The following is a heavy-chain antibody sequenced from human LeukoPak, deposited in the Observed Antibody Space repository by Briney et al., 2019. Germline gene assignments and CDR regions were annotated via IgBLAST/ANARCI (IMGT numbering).Heavy chain of an antibody. V-gene: IGHV4-30-4*01. CDR1: GGSISSGDYY. J-gene: IGHJ4*02. CDR3: ARDVWSGYYTYFDY. Sequence: SETLSLTCTVSGGSISSGDYYWSWIRQPPGKGLEWIGYIYYSGSTYYNPSLKSRVTISVDTSKNQFSLKLSSATAADTAVYYCARDVWSGYYTYFDYWGQGTLVTVSS. CDR2: IYYSGST. D-gene: IGHD3-3*01.